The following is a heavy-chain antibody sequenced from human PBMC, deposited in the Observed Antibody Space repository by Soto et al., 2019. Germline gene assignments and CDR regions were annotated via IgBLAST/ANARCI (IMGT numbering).Heavy chain of an antibody. J-gene: IGHJ5*02. Sequence: ASVKVSCKASGYTFTGYYMHWVRQAPGQGLEWMGWINPNSGGTNYAQKFQGWVTMTRDTSISTAYMERSRLRSDDTAVYYCAREIRIRYYYDSSGYYPSTGWFDPWGQGTLVTVSS. CDR2: INPNSGGT. V-gene: IGHV1-2*04. CDR3: AREIRIRYYYDSSGYYPSTGWFDP. CDR1: GYTFTGYY. D-gene: IGHD3-22*01.